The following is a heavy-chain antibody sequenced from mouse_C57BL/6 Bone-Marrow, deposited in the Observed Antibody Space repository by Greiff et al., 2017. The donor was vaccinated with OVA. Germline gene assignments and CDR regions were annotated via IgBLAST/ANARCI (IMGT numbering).Heavy chain of an antibody. V-gene: IGHV1-62-2*01. J-gene: IGHJ1*03. CDR1: GYTFTEYT. CDR2: FYPGSGSL. D-gene: IGHD1-1*01. CDR3: ARHEGIYYYEYFDV. Sequence: QVHVKQSGAELVKPGASVKLSCKASGYTFTEYTIHWVKQRSGQGLEWIGWFYPGSGSLKYNEKFKDKATLTADKSSSTVYMELSRLTSEDSAVYFCARHEGIYYYEYFDVWGTGTTVTVSS.